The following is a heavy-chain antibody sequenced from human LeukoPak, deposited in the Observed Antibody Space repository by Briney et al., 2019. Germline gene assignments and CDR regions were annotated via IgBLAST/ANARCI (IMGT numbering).Heavy chain of an antibody. V-gene: IGHV4-4*02. Sequence: SETPSLTCAVSGGSISSSNWWSWVRQPPGKGLEWIGEIYHSGSTNYNPSLKSRVTISVDKSKNQFSLKLSSVTAADTAVYYCARGRETYYYDSSGYVYYFDYWGQGTLVTVSS. CDR3: ARGRETYYYDSSGYVYYFDY. J-gene: IGHJ4*02. CDR2: IYHSGST. D-gene: IGHD3-22*01. CDR1: GGSISSSNW.